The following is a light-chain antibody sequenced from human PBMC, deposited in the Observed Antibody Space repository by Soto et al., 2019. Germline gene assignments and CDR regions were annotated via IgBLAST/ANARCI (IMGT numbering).Light chain of an antibody. CDR3: LQYNNRPPYT. J-gene: IGKJ2*01. V-gene: IGKV3-15*01. CDR2: GES. Sequence: EVVLKQSPGTLSLSPGEKENHYWRASQAVNNNLLTWKQQKTGQTPRLPIYGESRKAKDKPAKVNGNRAKMEFTLTISSLQSEDFAVYYCLQYNNRPPYTFGQGTQL. CDR1: QAVNNN.